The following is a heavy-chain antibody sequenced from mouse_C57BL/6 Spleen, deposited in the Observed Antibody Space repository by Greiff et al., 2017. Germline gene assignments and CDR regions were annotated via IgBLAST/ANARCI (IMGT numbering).Heavy chain of an antibody. D-gene: IGHD2-4*01. Sequence: QVQLQQPGAELVKPGASVKLSCKASGYTFTSYWMQWVKQRPGQGLEWIGEIDPSDSYTNYNQKFKGKATLTVDTSSSTAYMQLSSLTSEDSAVYYCARSSSTMITTRFDYWGHGTTLTVSS. CDR1: GYTFTSYW. J-gene: IGHJ2*01. V-gene: IGHV1-50*01. CDR2: IDPSDSYT. CDR3: ARSSSTMITTRFDY.